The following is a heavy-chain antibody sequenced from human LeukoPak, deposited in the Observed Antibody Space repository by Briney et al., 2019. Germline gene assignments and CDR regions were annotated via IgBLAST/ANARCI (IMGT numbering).Heavy chain of an antibody. V-gene: IGHV3-23*01. CDR2: ISGSGDST. Sequence: GGSLRLSCAASGFTFTDYAMTWVRQAPGKGLEWVSGISGSGDSTYYADSVRGRFAISRDNSKNTLYLQMNSLRAEDTAVYYCAKGPSGIVVVPGDYWGQGTLVTVSS. CDR3: AKGPSGIVVVPGDY. J-gene: IGHJ4*02. D-gene: IGHD2-2*01. CDR1: GFTFTDYA.